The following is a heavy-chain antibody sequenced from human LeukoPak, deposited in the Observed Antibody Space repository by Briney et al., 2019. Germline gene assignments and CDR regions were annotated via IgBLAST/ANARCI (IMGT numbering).Heavy chain of an antibody. CDR2: IKPDDSEK. CDR1: GFTFTNNW. J-gene: IGHJ3*02. CDR3: ARGRAIDI. V-gene: IGHV3-7*03. Sequence: PGGSLRLSCAASGFTFTNNWMTWVRQAPGKGLEWVANIKPDDSEKYYVGSVKGRFTISRDNAKNSVYLQMSSLRAEDTAIYYCARGRAIDIWGRGTMVTVSS.